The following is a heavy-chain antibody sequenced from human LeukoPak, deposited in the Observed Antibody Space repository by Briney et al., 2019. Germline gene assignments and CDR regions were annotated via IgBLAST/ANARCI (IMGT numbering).Heavy chain of an antibody. V-gene: IGHV3-7*01. Sequence: GGSLRLSCTASRFTLSSYWMNWVRQAPGKGLEWVANIKQDGSQKYYVDSVKGRFTISRDNAKNSLYLQMNSLRAEDTAVYYCARDVSGTGGKDYWGQGTLVTVSS. J-gene: IGHJ4*02. D-gene: IGHD1-1*01. CDR2: IKQDGSQK. CDR3: ARDVSGTGGKDY. CDR1: RFTLSSYW.